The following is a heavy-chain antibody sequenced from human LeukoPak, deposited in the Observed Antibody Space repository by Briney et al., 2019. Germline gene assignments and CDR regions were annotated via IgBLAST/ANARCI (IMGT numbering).Heavy chain of an antibody. D-gene: IGHD3-3*01. Sequence: SETLSLTCTVSGGSISNYYWSWIRQPPGKGLEWIGYIYYSGSTSYNPSLKSRVAISVETSKNQFSVNLSSVTAADTAVYYCARATYDGHLYFGYWGQGTLVTVSA. CDR3: ARATYDGHLYFGY. CDR2: IYYSGST. J-gene: IGHJ4*02. CDR1: GGSISNYY. V-gene: IGHV4-59*01.